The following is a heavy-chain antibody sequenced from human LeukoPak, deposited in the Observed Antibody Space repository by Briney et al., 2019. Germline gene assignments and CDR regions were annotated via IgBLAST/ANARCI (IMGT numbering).Heavy chain of an antibody. J-gene: IGHJ4*02. D-gene: IGHD3-22*01. CDR3: AKGGYYDSSGYSDNFGY. CDR1: GFTFSSYV. V-gene: IGHV3-30*02. CDR2: IWYDGSNK. Sequence: GGSLRLSCAASGFTFSSYVMHWVRQAPGKGLEWVAVIWYDGSNKYYADSVKGRFTISRDNSKNTLYLQMNSLRAEDTAVYYCAKGGYYDSSGYSDNFGYWGQGTLVTVSS.